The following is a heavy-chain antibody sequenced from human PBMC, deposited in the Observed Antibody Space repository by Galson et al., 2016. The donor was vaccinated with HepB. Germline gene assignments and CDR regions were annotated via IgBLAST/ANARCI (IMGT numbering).Heavy chain of an antibody. D-gene: IGHD2-2*01. V-gene: IGHV3-33*01. CDR3: ARDWGQDQPIDH. CDR2: VWHGGTQK. Sequence: SLRLSCAASGFKFNKYGMHWVRQAPGKGLEWVAVVWHGGTQKDYAESVKGRFTISRDNSKNTLYLQMDSLRVEDTALYYCARDWGQDQPIDHWGQGTLVTVSS. J-gene: IGHJ4*02. CDR1: GFKFNKYG.